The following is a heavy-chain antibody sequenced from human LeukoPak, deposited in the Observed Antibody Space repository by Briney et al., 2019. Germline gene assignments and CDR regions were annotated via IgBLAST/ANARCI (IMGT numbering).Heavy chain of an antibody. CDR2: INQDGSAK. CDR3: ARVDYYDSSGYFDY. V-gene: IGHV3-7*01. Sequence: GGSLRLSCAASEFTFSTYWMSWVRQAPGKGLEWVANINQDGSAKYYVDSVKGRFTISRDNAKNSLYLQMNSLRAEDTAVYYCARVDYYDSSGYFDYWGQGTLVTVSS. J-gene: IGHJ4*02. D-gene: IGHD3-22*01. CDR1: EFTFSTYW.